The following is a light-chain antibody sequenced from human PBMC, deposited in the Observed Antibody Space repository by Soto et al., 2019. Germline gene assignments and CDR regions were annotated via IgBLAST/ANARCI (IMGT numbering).Light chain of an antibody. V-gene: IGLV2-14*01. J-gene: IGLJ2*01. CDR3: SSYTNRRTLG. Sequence: QSALTQPASVSGSPGQSITISCTGTSSDVGGYNYVSWYQQHPGKAPKLMIYEVSNRPSGVSNRFSGSKSGNTASLTISGLQAEDGADYYRSSYTNRRTLGFGRGTKLTVL. CDR2: EVS. CDR1: SSDVGGYNY.